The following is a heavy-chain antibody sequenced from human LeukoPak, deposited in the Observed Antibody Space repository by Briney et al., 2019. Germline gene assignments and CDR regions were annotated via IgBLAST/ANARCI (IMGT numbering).Heavy chain of an antibody. CDR2: ISSSSSYI. CDR3: ARDCHDFWSGCYGMDV. CDR1: GFTFSSYS. D-gene: IGHD3-3*01. V-gene: IGHV3-21*01. Sequence: GGSLRLSCAASGFTFSSYSMNWVRQAPGKGLEWVSSISSSSSYIYYADSVKGRFTISRGNAKNSLYLQMNSQRAEDKAVYYCARDCHDFWSGCYGMDVWGQGTTVTVSS. J-gene: IGHJ6*02.